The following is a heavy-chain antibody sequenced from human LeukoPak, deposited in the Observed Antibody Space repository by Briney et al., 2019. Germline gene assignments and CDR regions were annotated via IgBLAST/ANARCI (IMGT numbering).Heavy chain of an antibody. D-gene: IGHD2-21*02. CDR3: AKAYCGGDCYPERPFDY. V-gene: IGHV3-23*01. CDR2: ISGSGGST. CDR1: GFTFSSYA. Sequence: GGSLRLSCAASGFTFSSYAMSWLRQAPGKGLEWVSAISGSGGSTYYADPVKGRFTISRDNSKNTLYLQMNSLRAEDTAVYYCAKAYCGGDCYPERPFDYWGQGTLVTVSS. J-gene: IGHJ4*02.